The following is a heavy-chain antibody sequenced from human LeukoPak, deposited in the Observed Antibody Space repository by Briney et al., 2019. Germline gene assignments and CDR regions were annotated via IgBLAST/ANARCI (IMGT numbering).Heavy chain of an antibody. Sequence: GGSLRLSCAASGFTFSTSAMHWVRQAPGKGLEWVAVISYDGSNKYYEDSVKGRFTISRDNSKNTLYLQMNSLRAEDTAVYFCARDNGGAYYRVVYYFDYWGQGTLVTVSS. V-gene: IGHV3-30*04. J-gene: IGHJ4*02. CDR3: ARDNGGAYYRVVYYFDY. CDR2: ISYDGSNK. D-gene: IGHD3-22*01. CDR1: GFTFSTSA.